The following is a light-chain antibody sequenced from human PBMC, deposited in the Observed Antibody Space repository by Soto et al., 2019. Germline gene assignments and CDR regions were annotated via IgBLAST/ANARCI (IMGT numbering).Light chain of an antibody. Sequence: DIQMTHSPSTLSASVGDRVTITCRASQSINSWLAWYQQKPGKAPKLLIYKASSLESGVPSRFSGSGSGTEFTLTISSLQPDDFATYYCQQYDSYSWTFGQGTKVEIK. CDR3: QQYDSYSWT. J-gene: IGKJ1*01. CDR1: QSINSW. V-gene: IGKV1-5*03. CDR2: KAS.